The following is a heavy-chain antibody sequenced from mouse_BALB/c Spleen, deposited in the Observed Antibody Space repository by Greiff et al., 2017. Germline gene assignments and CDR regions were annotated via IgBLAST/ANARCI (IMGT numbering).Heavy chain of an antibody. V-gene: IGHV3-2*02. CDR1: GYSITSDYA. CDR2: ISYSGST. CDR3: ARAGEPSYYFDY. J-gene: IGHJ2*01. Sequence: EVMLVESGPGLVKPSQSLSLTCTVTGYSITSDYAWNWIRQFPGNKLEWMGYISYSGSTSYNPSLKSRISITRDTSKNQFFLQLNSVTTEDTATYYCARAGEPSYYFDYWGQGTTLTVSS.